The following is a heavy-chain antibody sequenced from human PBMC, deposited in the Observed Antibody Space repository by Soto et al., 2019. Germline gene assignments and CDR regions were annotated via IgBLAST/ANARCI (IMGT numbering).Heavy chain of an antibody. CDR3: ARHRYSYGVYYFDY. D-gene: IGHD5-18*01. CDR1: GGSISNYY. J-gene: IGHJ4*02. CDR2: IYYSGST. Sequence: QVQLQESGTGRVKPSETLSLTCIVSGGSISNYYWSWIRQPQGKGLEWIGYIYYSGSTNYNPSLTSRVTISVDTSKNQFSLKLSSVTAADTAVYYCARHRYSYGVYYFDYWGQGTLVTVSS. V-gene: IGHV4-59*08.